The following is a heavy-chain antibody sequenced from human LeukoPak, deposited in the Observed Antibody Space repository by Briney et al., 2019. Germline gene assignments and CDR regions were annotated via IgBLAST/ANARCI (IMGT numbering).Heavy chain of an antibody. CDR3: ARAGYYRYFDY. V-gene: IGHV4-34*01. Sequence: SETLSLPCAVYGGSFSGYYWIWLRPPPGRGVEWIGETNHSGSTNYNSSHKSRVTISVDTSKNQFSLKLSSVTAADTAVYYCARAGYYRYFDYWGQGTLVTVSS. J-gene: IGHJ4*02. CDR1: GGSFSGYY. CDR2: TNHSGST. D-gene: IGHD3-22*01.